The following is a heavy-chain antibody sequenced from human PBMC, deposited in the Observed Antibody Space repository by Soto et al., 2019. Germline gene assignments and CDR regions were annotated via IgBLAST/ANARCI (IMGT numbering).Heavy chain of an antibody. CDR3: AKDRGRGQLLFYVKRRGHFDY. CDR1: GFTFSAYG. J-gene: IGHJ4*02. D-gene: IGHD2-2*01. Sequence: QVQLVESGGGVVQPGRSLRLSCAASGFTFSAYGMHWVRQAPGKGLEWVAVISYDGSDKYYADSVKGRFTISRDNPKNPLYMQMNSLRAEETAVHYRAKDRGRGQLLFYVKRRGHFDYWGQGTLVTVSS. CDR2: ISYDGSDK. V-gene: IGHV3-30*18.